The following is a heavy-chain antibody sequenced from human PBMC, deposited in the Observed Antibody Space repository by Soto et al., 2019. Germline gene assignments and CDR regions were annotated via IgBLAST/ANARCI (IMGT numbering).Heavy chain of an antibody. CDR1: GGSISGYY. CDR3: GRISSHRDYSY. CDR2: IYSGNT. D-gene: IGHD3-16*01. V-gene: IGHV4-59*08. J-gene: IGHJ4*02. Sequence: QVQLQESGPGVVKPSETLSLTCTISGGSISGYYWTWIRQSPGKGLEYIGYIYSGNTNYKPSLYSRVYISVDTFKHQVSLKLSSVTAAETAVYYCGRISSHRDYSYWGQGTLVTVSS.